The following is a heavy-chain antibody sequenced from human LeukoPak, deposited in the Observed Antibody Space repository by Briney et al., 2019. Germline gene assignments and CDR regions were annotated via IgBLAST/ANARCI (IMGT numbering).Heavy chain of an antibody. CDR3: ARAWGGTAIVSSDVMGP. V-gene: IGHV3-30*04. CDR2: ISYDGTNK. CDR1: GFTFSSYA. D-gene: IGHD5-18*01. J-gene: IGHJ5*02. Sequence: PGGSLRLSCAASGFTFSSYAMHWVRQAPGKGLEWVAVISYDGTNKHYADSVKGRFTISRDNSKNTLYVQMNSLRAEDTAVYYCARAWGGTAIVSSDVMGPWGQGTLVTVSS.